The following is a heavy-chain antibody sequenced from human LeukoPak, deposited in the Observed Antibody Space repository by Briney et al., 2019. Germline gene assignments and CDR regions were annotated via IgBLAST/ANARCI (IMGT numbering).Heavy chain of an antibody. CDR3: AREDPQTTVPEGMDV. V-gene: IGHV4-59*01. J-gene: IGHJ6*02. CDR1: GGSISYYY. Sequence: SETPSLTCTVSGGSISYYYWSWIRQSPGKGLEWIGYIYHSGTTNYNPSLKSRVTISVDTSKNQFSLQLRSVTAADTAVYYRAREDPQTTVPEGMDVWGQGTTVTVSS. CDR2: IYHSGTT. D-gene: IGHD4-17*01.